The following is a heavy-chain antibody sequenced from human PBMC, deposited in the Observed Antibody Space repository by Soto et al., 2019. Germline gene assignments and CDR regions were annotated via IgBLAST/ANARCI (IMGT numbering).Heavy chain of an antibody. V-gene: IGHV4-38-2*02. CDR3: ARDAVVAADYGMDV. D-gene: IGHD2-15*01. J-gene: IGHJ6*02. CDR1: GYSISSGYY. Sequence: PSETLSLTCAVSGYSISSGYYWGWIRQPPGKGLEWIGSIYHSGSTYYNPSLKSRVTISVDTSKNQFSLKLSSVTAADTAVYYCARDAVVAADYGMDVWGQGTTVTVSS. CDR2: IYHSGST.